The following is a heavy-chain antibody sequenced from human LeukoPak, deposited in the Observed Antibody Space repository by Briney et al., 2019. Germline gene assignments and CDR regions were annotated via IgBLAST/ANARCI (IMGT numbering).Heavy chain of an antibody. CDR1: GGTFSSYA. V-gene: IGHV1-69*04. CDR2: IIPTLGIA. CDR3: ARDQAFDI. J-gene: IGHJ3*02. Sequence: GSSVKVSCKASGGTFSSYAISWVRQAPGQGLEWMGRIIPTLGIANYAQKFQGRVTITADKTTSTAYMELSSLRSEDTAVYYCARDQAFDIWGQGTMVTVSS.